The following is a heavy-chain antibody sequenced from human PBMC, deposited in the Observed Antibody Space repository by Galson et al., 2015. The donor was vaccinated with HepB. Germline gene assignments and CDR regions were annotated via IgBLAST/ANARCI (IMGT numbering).Heavy chain of an antibody. CDR3: ARDGPPPYDFDSSGYLARPFDH. CDR2: IIPIFATP. V-gene: IGHV1-69*13. D-gene: IGHD3-22*01. CDR1: GGTFSRFA. Sequence: SVKVSCKASGGTFSRFAFSWVRQAPGQGLEWLGGIIPIFATPDYAQKFQDKVTITADESTRTVYMELNSLISEDTAVYYCARDGPPPYDFDSSGYLARPFDHWGQGTLVTVSS. J-gene: IGHJ4*02.